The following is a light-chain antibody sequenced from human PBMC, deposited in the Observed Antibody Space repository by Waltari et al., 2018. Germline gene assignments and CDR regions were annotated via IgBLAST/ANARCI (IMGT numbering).Light chain of an antibody. CDR2: DAS. CDR1: QSVRTN. J-gene: IGKJ1*01. V-gene: IGKV3-15*01. Sequence: EIVMTQSPATLSVSPGEGATVSCRASQSVRTNVAWYQQTPGQAPRLRIYDASTRASGIPARFSGSGSGTEFILTISSLQSEDFAVYYCQQYNNWPPWTFGQGTKVEIK. CDR3: QQYNNWPPWT.